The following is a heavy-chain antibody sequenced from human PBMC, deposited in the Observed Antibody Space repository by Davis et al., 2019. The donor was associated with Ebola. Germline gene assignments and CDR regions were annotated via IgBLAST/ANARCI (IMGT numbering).Heavy chain of an antibody. CDR2: MNPNSGNT. D-gene: IGHD6-6*01. CDR3: ASPSLAAPRGFDP. J-gene: IGHJ5*02. CDR1: GYTFTSYD. V-gene: IGHV1-8*01. Sequence: AASVKVSCKASGYTFTSYDINWVRQATGQGLEWMGWMNPNSGNTGYAQKFQGRVTMTRNTSISTAYMELSSLRSEDTAVYYCASPSLAAPRGFDPWGQGTLVTVSS.